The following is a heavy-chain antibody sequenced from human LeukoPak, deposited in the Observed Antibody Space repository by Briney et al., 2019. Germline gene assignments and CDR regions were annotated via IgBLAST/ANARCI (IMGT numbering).Heavy chain of an antibody. Sequence: SSETLSLTCAVYGGSFSGYYWSWIRQPPGKGLEWIGEINHSGSTNYNPSLKSRVTISVDTSKNQFSLKLSSVTAADTAVYYCAKTPHSYSSGYYGDYWGQGTLVTVSS. CDR1: GGSFSGYY. CDR3: AKTPHSYSSGYYGDY. D-gene: IGHD3-22*01. J-gene: IGHJ4*02. V-gene: IGHV4-34*01. CDR2: INHSGST.